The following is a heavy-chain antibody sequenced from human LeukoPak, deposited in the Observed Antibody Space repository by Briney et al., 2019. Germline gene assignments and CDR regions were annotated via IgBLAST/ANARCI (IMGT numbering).Heavy chain of an antibody. J-gene: IGHJ4*02. D-gene: IGHD4/OR15-4a*01. CDR1: GFTVSSNY. Sequence: PGGSLRLSCAASGFTVSSNYMSWVRQAPGKGLEWVSVIYSGGSTYYADSVKGRFTISRDNSKNTLYLQMHSLGAEDTAVYYCARGLLDYGANYWGQGTLVTVSS. CDR3: ARGLLDYGANY. V-gene: IGHV3-66*01. CDR2: IYSGGST.